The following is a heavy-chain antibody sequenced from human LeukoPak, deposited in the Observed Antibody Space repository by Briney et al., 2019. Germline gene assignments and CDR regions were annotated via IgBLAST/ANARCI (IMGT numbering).Heavy chain of an antibody. CDR2: ISSSGSTI. Sequence: GGSLRLSCAASGFTFSDYYMSWIRQAPGKGLEWVSYISSSGSTIYYADSVKGRFTISRDNAKNSLYLQMNSMRAEETGVYYCARGGYCSGGSSVTGDYYYMDVWGKGTTVTVSS. CDR3: ARGGYCSGGSSVTGDYYYMDV. CDR1: GFTFSDYY. J-gene: IGHJ6*03. D-gene: IGHD2-15*01. V-gene: IGHV3-11*04.